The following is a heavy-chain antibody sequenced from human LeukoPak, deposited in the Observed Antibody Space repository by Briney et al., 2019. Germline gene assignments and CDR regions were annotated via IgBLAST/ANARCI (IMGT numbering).Heavy chain of an antibody. CDR1: GFTFSDYY. J-gene: IGHJ4*02. Sequence: PGGSLRLSCAASGFTFSDYYMSWIRQAPGKGLEWVSYISSSSSYTNYADSVKGRFTISRDNAKKSLYLQMNSLRAEGTAMYYCARDGACSSTSCQNFDYWGQGTLVTVSS. CDR2: ISSSSSYT. V-gene: IGHV3-11*05. CDR3: ARDGACSSTSCQNFDY. D-gene: IGHD2-2*01.